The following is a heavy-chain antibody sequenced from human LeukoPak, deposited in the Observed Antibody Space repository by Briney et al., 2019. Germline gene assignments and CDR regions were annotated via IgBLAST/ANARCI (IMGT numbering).Heavy chain of an antibody. CDR2: IYHSGST. Sequence: SETLSLTCTVSGYSISSGYYRGWIRQPPGKGLEWIGSIYHSGSTCYNPSLKSRVTISVDTSKNQFSLKLSSVTAADTAVYYCARRGYDYSVDYWGQGTLVTVSS. V-gene: IGHV4-38-2*02. D-gene: IGHD4-11*01. J-gene: IGHJ4*02. CDR1: GYSISSGYY. CDR3: ARRGYDYSVDY.